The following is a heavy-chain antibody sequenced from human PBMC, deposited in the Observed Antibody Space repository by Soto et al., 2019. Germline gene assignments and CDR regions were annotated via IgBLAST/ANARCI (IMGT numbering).Heavy chain of an antibody. Sequence: SDTLSLTCTVSGDSISSNNNYWSWIRQPPGEGLEWIGFISYSGTTSYSPSLKSRVAISLDTSKNQFSLSLSSVTAADTAVYYCARGPGYSYGPDPWGQGTLVTVS. J-gene: IGHJ5*02. CDR3: ARGPGYSYGPDP. CDR1: GDSISSNNNY. CDR2: ISYSGTT. V-gene: IGHV4-30-4*02. D-gene: IGHD5-18*01.